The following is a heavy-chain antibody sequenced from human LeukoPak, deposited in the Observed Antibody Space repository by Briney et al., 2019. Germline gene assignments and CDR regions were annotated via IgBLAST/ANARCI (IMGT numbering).Heavy chain of an antibody. CDR2: VHHSGST. D-gene: IGHD4-17*01. CDR3: ARVSFDDYGLFYMDV. Sequence: PSEILSLTCTVSGYDISSGLYWGWIRQPPGRVLEWIANVHHSGSTYYNPSFKSRVTISVDTSKNQFSLKLGSVTAADTAVYYCARVSFDDYGLFYMDVWGKGTTVTVSS. V-gene: IGHV4-38-2*02. J-gene: IGHJ6*03. CDR1: GYDISSGLY.